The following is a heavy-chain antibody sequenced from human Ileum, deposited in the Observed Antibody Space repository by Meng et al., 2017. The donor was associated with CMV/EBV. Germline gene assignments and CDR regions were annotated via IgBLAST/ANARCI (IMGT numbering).Heavy chain of an antibody. J-gene: IGHJ4*02. Sequence: QVHPVQSGAEIKKPGAPVKVSCKASGYTFTGHNIHWVRQAPGQGLEWMGRINPNTGDTKNAQNFQGRVTMTRDTSNGTAYMELTNLRSDDTAVYFCTRSWIHLWSHDFDYWGQGTLVTVYS. CDR2: INPNTGDT. CDR1: GYTFTGHN. CDR3: TRSWIHLWSHDFDY. D-gene: IGHD5-18*01. V-gene: IGHV1-2*06.